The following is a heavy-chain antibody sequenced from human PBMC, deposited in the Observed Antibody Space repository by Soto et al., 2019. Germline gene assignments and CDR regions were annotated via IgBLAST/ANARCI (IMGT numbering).Heavy chain of an antibody. CDR3: AKKEYDYVWGSRRLRYYFDY. D-gene: IGHD3-16*01. Sequence: GGSLRLSCAASGFTFSSYAMSWVRQAPGKGLEWVSAISGSGGSTYYADSVKGRFTISRDNSKNTLYLQMNSLRAEDTAVYYCAKKEYDYVWGSRRLRYYFDYWGQGTLVTVSS. J-gene: IGHJ4*02. CDR1: GFTFSSYA. V-gene: IGHV3-23*01. CDR2: ISGSGGST.